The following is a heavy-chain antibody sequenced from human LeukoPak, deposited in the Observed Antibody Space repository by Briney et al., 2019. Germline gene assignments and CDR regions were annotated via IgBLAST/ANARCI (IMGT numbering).Heavy chain of an antibody. CDR3: TKRGPSGSSNWFDP. D-gene: IGHD3-10*01. J-gene: IGHJ5*02. Sequence: SETLSLTCAVYGGSFSGYYWSWIRQPPGKGLEWIGEINHSGSTNYNPSLKSRATISVDTSKNQFSLKLSSVTAADTAVYYCTKRGPSGSSNWFDPWGQGTLVTVSS. CDR1: GGSFSGYY. V-gene: IGHV4-34*01. CDR2: INHSGST.